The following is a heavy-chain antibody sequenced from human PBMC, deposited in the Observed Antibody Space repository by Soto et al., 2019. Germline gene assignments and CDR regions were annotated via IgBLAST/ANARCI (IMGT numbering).Heavy chain of an antibody. D-gene: IGHD2-15*01. CDR1: GGSVRAPDW. V-gene: IGHV4-4*02. CDR3: ARVRQGCSANTCYFDP. Sequence: PSETLSLTCTLSGGSVRAPDWWNWVRQSPDKGLEWIAEVHISGHSNYNPSLRSRVSVSIDSSKNQFYLNLNSVTAADTAIYYCARVRQGCSANTCYFDPWGQGTTVTVSS. J-gene: IGHJ6*02. CDR2: VHISGHS.